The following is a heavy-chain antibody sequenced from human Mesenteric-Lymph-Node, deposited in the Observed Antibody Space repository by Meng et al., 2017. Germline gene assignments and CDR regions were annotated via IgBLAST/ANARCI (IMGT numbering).Heavy chain of an antibody. Sequence: SETLSLTCAVYGGSFSGYYWSWIRQPPGKGLEWIGEINHSGSTNYNPSLKSRVTISVETSKNQFSLKLSSVTAADTAVYYCARVTPYVSGSNFDYWGQGTLVTVSS. J-gene: IGHJ4*02. CDR1: GGSFSGYY. CDR2: INHSGST. V-gene: IGHV4-34*01. CDR3: ARVTPYVSGSNFDY. D-gene: IGHD3-10*01.